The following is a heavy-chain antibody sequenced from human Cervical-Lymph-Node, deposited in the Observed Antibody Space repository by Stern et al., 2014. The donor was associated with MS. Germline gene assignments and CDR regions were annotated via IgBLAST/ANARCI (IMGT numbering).Heavy chain of an antibody. Sequence: QVQLVQSGSELKKPGASVTVSCKASGYTFTKYLIHWVRQAPGQGLEWMGWINSNPGAPMYPRDFAGWFVFCLDSSVTPAYLQISRLKTEDTAVYYCARDMSDFWSDYGHNWFDPWGQGTLVTVSS. D-gene: IGHD3-3*01. J-gene: IGHJ5*02. CDR2: INSNPGAP. CDR1: GYTFTKYL. V-gene: IGHV7-4-1*02. CDR3: ARDMSDFWSDYGHNWFDP.